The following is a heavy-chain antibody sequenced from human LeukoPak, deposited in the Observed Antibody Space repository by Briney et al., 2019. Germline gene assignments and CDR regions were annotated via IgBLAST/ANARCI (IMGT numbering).Heavy chain of an antibody. V-gene: IGHV3-23*01. J-gene: IGHJ4*02. CDR1: GLTFSSHA. D-gene: IGHD3-22*01. CDR3: ARDPPYDSSGYYYVGTDY. Sequence: GGSLRLSCVASGLTFSSHAMTWVRQTPGKGLEWVSGITGSGGSTYHAESVKGRFTISRDNSKNTLYLQMNSLRAEDTAVYYCARDPPYDSSGYYYVGTDYWGQGTLVTVSS. CDR2: ITGSGGST.